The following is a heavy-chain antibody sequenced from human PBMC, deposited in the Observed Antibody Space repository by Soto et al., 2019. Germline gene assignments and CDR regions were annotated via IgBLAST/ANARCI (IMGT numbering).Heavy chain of an antibody. V-gene: IGHV4-61*01. J-gene: IGHJ4*02. Sequence: QVQLQESGPGLVKPSETLSLTCTVSGGSVSSGSYYWSWIRQPPGKGLEWIGYIYYSGSTNYNPSLKSRVPISVDTSKNQFSLKLSSVTAADTAVYYCARGDRPQSWYSYALNYWGQGTLVTVSS. CDR3: ARGDRPQSWYSYALNY. D-gene: IGHD5-18*01. CDR2: IYYSGST. CDR1: GGSVSSGSYY.